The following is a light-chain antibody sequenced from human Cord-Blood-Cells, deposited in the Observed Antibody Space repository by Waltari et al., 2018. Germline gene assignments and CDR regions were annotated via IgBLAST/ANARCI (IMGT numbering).Light chain of an antibody. CDR2: DAS. CDR1: QSISSV. J-gene: IGKJ1*01. V-gene: IGKV1-5*01. CDR3: QQYNSYWT. Sequence: DIQMTQSPSTLSASVGARVTITCRASQSISSVLAWYQRKPGKAHKRLIYDASSVESGGPSRFSGSGSGTEFTLTISSLQPDDFATYYCQQYNSYWTFGQGTKVEIK.